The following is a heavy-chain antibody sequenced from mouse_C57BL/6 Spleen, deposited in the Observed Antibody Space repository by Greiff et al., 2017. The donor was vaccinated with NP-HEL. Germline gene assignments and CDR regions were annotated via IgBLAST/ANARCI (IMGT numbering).Heavy chain of an antibody. CDR3: ARALLLAMDY. D-gene: IGHD1-1*01. CDR1: GFTFSDYG. J-gene: IGHJ4*01. Sequence: DVMLVESGGGLVKPGGSLKLSCAASGFTFSDYGMHWVRQAPEKGLEWVAYISSGSSTIYYADTVKGRFTISRDNAKNTLFLQMTSLRSEDTAMYYCARALLLAMDYWGQGTSVTVSS. CDR2: ISSGSSTI. V-gene: IGHV5-17*01.